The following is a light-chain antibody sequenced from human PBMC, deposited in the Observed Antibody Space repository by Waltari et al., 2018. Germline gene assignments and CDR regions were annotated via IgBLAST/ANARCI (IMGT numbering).Light chain of an antibody. CDR3: QQYNTLPIT. CDR1: GYAKND. Sequence: TCRASGYAKNDLACYHQKPGKGPNVVIQKLSRLGSGVPSSFSGSGFATEVILTISGLQPDDFATYYGQQYNTLPITFGGGTKVDIK. J-gene: IGKJ4*01. CDR2: KLS. V-gene: IGKV1-5*03.